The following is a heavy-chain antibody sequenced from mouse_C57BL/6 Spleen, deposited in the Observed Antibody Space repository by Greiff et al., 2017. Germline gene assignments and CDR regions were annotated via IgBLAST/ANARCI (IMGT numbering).Heavy chain of an antibody. CDR2: IRLKSDNYVT. CDR1: GFTFSNYW. J-gene: IGHJ2*01. V-gene: IGHV6-3*01. CDR3: TGNYYFDY. Sequence: EVKVVESGGGLVQPGGSMKLSCVASGFTFSNYWMNWVSQSPEKGLEWVAQIRLKSDNYVTNYAGSVKGRFTIARDDTKSSVYLQMNNLRAEDTGIYYCTGNYYFDYWGQGTTLTVSS. D-gene: IGHD4-1*02.